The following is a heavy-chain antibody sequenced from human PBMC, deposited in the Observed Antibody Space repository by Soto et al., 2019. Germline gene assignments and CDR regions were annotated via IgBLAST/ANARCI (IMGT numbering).Heavy chain of an antibody. CDR1: GGTFSSYA. D-gene: IGHD4-17*01. CDR2: IIPIFGTA. J-gene: IGHJ6*02. Sequence: GASVKVSCKASGGTFSSYAISWVRQAPGQGLEWMGGIIPIFGTANYAQKFQGRVTITADESTSTAYMELNSLRAEDTAVYYCAKDRGPDYGGNFIYYYYGMDVWGQGTTVTVSS. V-gene: IGHV1-69*13. CDR3: AKDRGPDYGGNFIYYYYGMDV.